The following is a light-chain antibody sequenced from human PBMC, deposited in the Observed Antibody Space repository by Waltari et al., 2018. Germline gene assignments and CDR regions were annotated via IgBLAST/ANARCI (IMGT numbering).Light chain of an antibody. CDR2: WAS. CDR1: PSVLYSSNNKNY. CDR3: QHHYSTPRT. Sequence: DIVMTQSPDSLAVSLGERATIHCKSTPSVLYSSNNKNYLAWYQQKPGQPPKLLIYWASTRESGVPDRFSGSGSGTDFTLTISSLQAEDVAVYYCQHHYSTPRTFGQGTKVEI. J-gene: IGKJ1*01. V-gene: IGKV4-1*01.